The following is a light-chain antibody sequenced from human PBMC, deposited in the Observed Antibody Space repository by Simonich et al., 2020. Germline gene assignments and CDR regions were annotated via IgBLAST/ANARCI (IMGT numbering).Light chain of an antibody. CDR3: SSYTSSSTVV. Sequence: QSALTQPASVSGSPGQSITISCTGTSSDVGGYNYVSWYQQHPGKAPKLMIYVVSNRPSGVSNRFSGSKSGNTASLTISVLQAEDEADYYCSSYTSSSTVVFGGGTKLTVL. CDR2: VVS. V-gene: IGLV2-14*03. CDR1: SSDVGGYNY. J-gene: IGLJ2*01.